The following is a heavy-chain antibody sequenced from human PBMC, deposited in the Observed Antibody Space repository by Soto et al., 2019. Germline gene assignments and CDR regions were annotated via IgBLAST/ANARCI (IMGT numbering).Heavy chain of an antibody. J-gene: IGHJ4*02. Sequence: ASVKVSYEACRYTITSYYLYWLRQDNGQGLEWIGWMNPNSGNTGYAQNFQGRVTMTTDTSTSTAYMELRSLRPDDTAVYYCAREYCSSSSCFGVDYWGQGILVTVSS. CDR1: RYTITSYY. D-gene: IGHD2-2*01. CDR2: MNPNSGNT. CDR3: AREYCSSSSCFGVDY. V-gene: IGHV1-8*01.